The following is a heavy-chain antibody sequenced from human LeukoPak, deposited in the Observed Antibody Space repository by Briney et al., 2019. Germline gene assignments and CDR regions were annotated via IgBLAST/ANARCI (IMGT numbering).Heavy chain of an antibody. J-gene: IGHJ3*02. CDR2: IYYSGST. CDR1: GGSISSSSYY. D-gene: IGHD3-3*01. Sequence: SETLSLTCTVSGGSISSSSYYWGWIRQPPGKGLEWIGNIYYSGSTYYNPSLKSRVTISVDTSKNQFSLKLSSVTAADTAVYYCARVRSYNFWGAYGAFDIWGQGTMVTVSS. CDR3: ARVRSYNFWGAYGAFDI. V-gene: IGHV4-39*01.